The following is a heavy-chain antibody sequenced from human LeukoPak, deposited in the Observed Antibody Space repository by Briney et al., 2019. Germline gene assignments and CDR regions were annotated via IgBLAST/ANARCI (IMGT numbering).Heavy chain of an antibody. Sequence: GWSLRLSCAASGFIFSDYYMSWVRQAPGKGLEWVAYISSSGSTTYYADSVKGRFTISRDNAKNSLYLQMNSLRAEDTAVYYCAREYSSSWYAGGYWGQGTLVTVSS. CDR1: GFIFSDYY. D-gene: IGHD6-13*01. J-gene: IGHJ4*02. CDR3: AREYSSSWYAGGY. V-gene: IGHV3-11*01. CDR2: ISSSGSTT.